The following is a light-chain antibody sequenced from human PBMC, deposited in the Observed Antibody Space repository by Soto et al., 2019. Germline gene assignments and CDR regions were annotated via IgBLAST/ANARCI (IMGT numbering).Light chain of an antibody. Sequence: QSALTQPASVSGSPGQSITISCTGTSSDVGGYNYVSWYQQHPGKAPKLMIYEVSNRPSGVSNRFSGSKSGNTASLTISGLQVEDEADDYGSSYTSSSTLYVFGTGTKVTVL. CDR2: EVS. CDR3: SSYTSSSTLYV. V-gene: IGLV2-14*01. J-gene: IGLJ1*01. CDR1: SSDVGGYNY.